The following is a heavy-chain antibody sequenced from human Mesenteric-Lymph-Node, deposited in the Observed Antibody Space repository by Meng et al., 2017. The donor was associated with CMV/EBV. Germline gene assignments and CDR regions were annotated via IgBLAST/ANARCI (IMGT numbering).Heavy chain of an antibody. J-gene: IGHJ4*02. Sequence: GSLRLSCTVSGGSISGSSYYWGWIRQPPGKGLEWIGSIYHSGSTYYNLSLKSRVTISVDTSKNQFSLRLNSVTAADTAVYYCARSTELRFLEWLPGYWGQGTLVTVSS. CDR2: IYHSGST. V-gene: IGHV4-39*07. CDR1: GGSISGSSYY. D-gene: IGHD3-3*01. CDR3: ARSTELRFLEWLPGY.